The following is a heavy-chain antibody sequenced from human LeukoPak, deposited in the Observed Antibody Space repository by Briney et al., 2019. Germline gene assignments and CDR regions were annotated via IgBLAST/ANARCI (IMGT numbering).Heavy chain of an antibody. Sequence: GASVKVSCKASGYTFTCYYMHWVRQAPGQGLEWMGWINPNSGGTNYAQKFQGRVTMTRDTSISTAYMELSRLRSDDTAVYYCARSGGTDYGDSTNWFDPWGQGTLVTVSS. CDR3: ARSGGTDYGDSTNWFDP. V-gene: IGHV1-2*02. CDR2: INPNSGGT. CDR1: GYTFTCYY. J-gene: IGHJ5*02. D-gene: IGHD4-17*01.